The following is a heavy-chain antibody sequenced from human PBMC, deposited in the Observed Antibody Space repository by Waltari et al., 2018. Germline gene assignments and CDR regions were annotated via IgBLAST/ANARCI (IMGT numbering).Heavy chain of an antibody. CDR3: ARDPSQFSSDWYFDI. CDR2: IYHTGST. CDR1: DYSINSRHY. V-gene: IGHV4-38-2*02. J-gene: IGHJ3*02. D-gene: IGHD6-13*01. Sequence: QLQESGPGLVEPSETLSLTCSVSDYSINSRHYWVWIRQPPGKGLEWIASIYHTGSTYYNPSLKSRVTRSVDKFKNLFSLKLNFVSAADTAVYYCARDPSQFSSDWYFDIWGLGTMVTVSS.